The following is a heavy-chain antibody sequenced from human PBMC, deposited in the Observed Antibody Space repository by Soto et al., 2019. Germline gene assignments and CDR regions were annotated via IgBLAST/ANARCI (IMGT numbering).Heavy chain of an antibody. V-gene: IGHV4-31*03. CDR2: IFYSGTT. CDR1: GTSIRSGGFY. J-gene: IGHJ4*02. Sequence: QVQLQESGPGLVKPSQTLSLTCNVSGTSIRSGGFYWSWIRQHPVKGLEWIGYIFYSGTTYYNPSLTSRVIISLDTSKNPFSLSLSSVTAADTAVYYCETYDNGGNYADCWGQGTLVTVSS. D-gene: IGHD1-26*01. CDR3: ETYDNGGNYADC.